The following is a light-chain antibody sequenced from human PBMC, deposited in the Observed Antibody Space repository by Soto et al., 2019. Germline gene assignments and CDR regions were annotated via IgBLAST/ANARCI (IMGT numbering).Light chain of an antibody. CDR1: NTDIGGYNY. V-gene: IGLV2-14*03. Sequence: QSALTQPDSVSASLGESITISCTGTNTDIGGYNYVSWYQQHPGKAPKLVMYDVTSRPSGIPNRFSGSNYGFTASLTISGLQAEDDAHYFCSSYRAYRTLEVFGTGTKLTVL. CDR2: DVT. J-gene: IGLJ1*01. CDR3: SSYRAYRTLEV.